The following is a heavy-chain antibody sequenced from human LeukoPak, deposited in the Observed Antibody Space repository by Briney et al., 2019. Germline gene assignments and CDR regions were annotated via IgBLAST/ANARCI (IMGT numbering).Heavy chain of an antibody. Sequence: PSETLSLTCAVSGYSISSGYYWGWIRQPPGKGLEWIGSIYHSGSTYYNPSLKSRVTISVDTSKNQFSLKLSSVTAADTAVYYSARGYYDFWSGHPWGAFDIWGQGTMVTVSS. CDR1: GYSISSGYY. CDR3: ARGYYDFWSGHPWGAFDI. CDR2: IYHSGST. J-gene: IGHJ3*02. V-gene: IGHV4-38-2*01. D-gene: IGHD3-3*01.